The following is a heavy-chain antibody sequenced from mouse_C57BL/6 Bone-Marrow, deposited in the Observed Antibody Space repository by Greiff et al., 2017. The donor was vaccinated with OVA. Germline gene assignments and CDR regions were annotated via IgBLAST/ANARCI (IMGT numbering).Heavy chain of an antibody. CDR3: TTAGGNYEIDY. J-gene: IGHJ2*01. CDR2: IDPENGDT. CDR1: GFNIKDDY. D-gene: IGHD2-1*01. Sequence: VQLKQSGAELVRPGASVKLSCTASGFNIKDDYMHWVKQRPEQGLEWIGWIDPENGDTEYASKFQGKATITADTSSNTAYLQLSSLTSEDTAVYDCTTAGGNYEIDYWGQGTTLTVSS. V-gene: IGHV14-4*01.